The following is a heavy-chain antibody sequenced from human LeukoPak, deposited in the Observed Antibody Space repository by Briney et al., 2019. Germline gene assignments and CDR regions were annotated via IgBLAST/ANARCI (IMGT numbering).Heavy chain of an antibody. CDR2: IYYSGCI. Sequence: SGTLSLTCSVSGDSITSGEYYWAWLRQPPGKGLEWLGSIYYSGCIADTPSLKGRVFIRKDMTKNQFYLNLNSVNATETAVYYCARRDYAVWFDPWGQGTLVTVSS. J-gene: IGHJ5*02. D-gene: IGHD4/OR15-4a*01. CDR1: GDSITSGEYY. CDR3: ARRDYAVWFDP. V-gene: IGHV4-39*07.